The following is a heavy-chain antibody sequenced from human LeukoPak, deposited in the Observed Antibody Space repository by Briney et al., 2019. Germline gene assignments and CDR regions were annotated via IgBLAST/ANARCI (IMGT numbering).Heavy chain of an antibody. CDR2: ISGSGGST. CDR1: GFTFSSYA. J-gene: IGHJ4*02. CDR3: AKSTLGYCSGGSCFHFDY. D-gene: IGHD2-15*01. Sequence: PGGSLRLSCAASGFTFSSYAMSWVRQAPGKALEWVSAISGSGGSTYYAVSVKGRFTISSDNSKNTLYLQMNSLRAEDTAVYYCAKSTLGYCSGGSCFHFDYWGQGTLVTVSS. V-gene: IGHV3-23*01.